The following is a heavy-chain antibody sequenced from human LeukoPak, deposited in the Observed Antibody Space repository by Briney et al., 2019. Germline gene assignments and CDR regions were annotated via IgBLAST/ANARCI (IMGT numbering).Heavy chain of an antibody. CDR2: NRSDGSNK. CDR3: ARELDASYSNYFRYYYYMDV. V-gene: IGHV3-33*01. D-gene: IGHD4-11*01. CDR1: GFTISSYG. Sequence: GGPLRLSCAASGFTISSYGMHWVRQAPDKGLELVDVNRSDGSNKYYADSVKGRFTISRDNSKNTLYLQMNSLIAEDTAVYCCARELDASYSNYFRYYYYMDVWGKGTTVTVSS. J-gene: IGHJ6*03.